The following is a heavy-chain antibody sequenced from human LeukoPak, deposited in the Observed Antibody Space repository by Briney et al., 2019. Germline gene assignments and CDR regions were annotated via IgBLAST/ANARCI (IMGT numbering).Heavy chain of an antibody. J-gene: IGHJ2*01. CDR2: INAGNGNT. CDR1: GYAFTSYA. Sequence: ASVKVPCKASGYAFTSYAMHWVRQAPGQRLEWMGWINAGNGNTKYSQKFQGRVTITRDTSTSTAYMELSSLRSEDTAVYYCARHGDSSGPYWYFDLWGRGTLVTVSS. D-gene: IGHD6-19*01. CDR3: ARHGDSSGPYWYFDL. V-gene: IGHV1-3*01.